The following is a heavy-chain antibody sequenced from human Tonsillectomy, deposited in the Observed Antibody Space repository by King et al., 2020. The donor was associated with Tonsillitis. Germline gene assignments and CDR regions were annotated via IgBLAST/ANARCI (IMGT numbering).Heavy chain of an antibody. CDR3: ARDRFGLTPSEVGVP. D-gene: IGHD3-10*01. CDR1: GFTFSSFN. Sequence: VQLVESGGGLVKPGGSLRLSCAASGFTFSSFNMNWVRQAPGKGLEWVSSISSSSTYIYYADSVKGRFTISRDNAKNSLYLQMNSLRAEDTAVYYCARDRFGLTPSEVGVPWGQGTLVTGSS. CDR2: ISSSSTYI. V-gene: IGHV3-21*01. J-gene: IGHJ5*02.